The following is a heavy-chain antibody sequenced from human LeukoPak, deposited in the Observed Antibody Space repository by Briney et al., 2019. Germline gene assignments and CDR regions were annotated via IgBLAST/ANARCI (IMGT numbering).Heavy chain of an antibody. CDR2: INDDGSDT. CDR1: GFTFKLYW. J-gene: IGHJ4*02. D-gene: IGHD3-22*01. V-gene: IGHV3-74*01. CDR3: VRGGPATWF. Sequence: GGSLRLSCAASGFTFKLYWMHWVRQVPGKGPVWVARINDDGSDTVYADSVKGRFTISRDDAKNMLFLQMNSLRGEDTAVYHCVRGGPATWFWGQGTLVTVSS.